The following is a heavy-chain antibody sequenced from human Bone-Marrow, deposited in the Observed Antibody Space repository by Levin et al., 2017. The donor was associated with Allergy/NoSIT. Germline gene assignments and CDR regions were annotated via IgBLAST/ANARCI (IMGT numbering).Heavy chain of an antibody. D-gene: IGHD6-19*01. J-gene: IGHJ4*02. CDR3: AREGRGGSGWYFDY. V-gene: IGHV3-74*01. CDR2: INLDGSTT. CDR1: GFTFSNYW. Sequence: PGGSLRLSCAASGFTFSNYWMHWVRQAPEKGLVWVSRINLDGSTTDYADSVKGRFTISRDNAENKLYLQINSPRAEDTAVNYCAREGRGGSGWYFDYWGQGTLVTVSS.